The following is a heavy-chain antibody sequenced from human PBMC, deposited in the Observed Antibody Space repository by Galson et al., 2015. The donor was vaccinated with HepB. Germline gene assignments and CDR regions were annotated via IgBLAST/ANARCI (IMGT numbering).Heavy chain of an antibody. Sequence: SLRLSCAASGFTFSSYSMNWVRQAPGKGLEWVSYISSSSSTIYYADSVKGRFTISRDNAKNSLYLQMNSLRAEDTAVYYCARDLPKIIAVAGTPFDYWGQGTLVTVSS. CDR3: ARDLPKIIAVAGTPFDY. CDR2: ISSSSSTI. D-gene: IGHD6-19*01. J-gene: IGHJ4*02. CDR1: GFTFSSYS. V-gene: IGHV3-48*01.